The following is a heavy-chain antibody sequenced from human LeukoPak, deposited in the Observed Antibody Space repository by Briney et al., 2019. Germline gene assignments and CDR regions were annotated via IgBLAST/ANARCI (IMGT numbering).Heavy chain of an antibody. CDR1: GFTFSSYA. Sequence: PGGSLRLSCAASGFTFSSYAMSWVRQPPGKGLEWVSAISGSGDSTYYADSVKGRFTISRANSKNTLYLQMNSLRAEDTAVSYCAKDMTYYYDSSGSYWGQGTLVTVSS. CDR3: AKDMTYYYDSSGSY. D-gene: IGHD3-22*01. V-gene: IGHV3-23*01. J-gene: IGHJ4*02. CDR2: ISGSGDST.